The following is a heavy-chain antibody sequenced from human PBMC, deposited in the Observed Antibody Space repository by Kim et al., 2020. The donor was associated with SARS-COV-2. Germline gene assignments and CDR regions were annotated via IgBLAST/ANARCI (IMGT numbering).Heavy chain of an antibody. Sequence: SETLSLTCTVSGGSISSYYWSWIRQPPGKGLEWIGYIYYSGSTNYNPSLKSRVTISVDTSKNQFSLKLSSVTAADTAVYYCARAPFDTAMATYYYYYGMDVWGQGTTVTVSS. CDR3: ARAPFDTAMATYYYYYGMDV. J-gene: IGHJ6*02. D-gene: IGHD5-18*01. CDR2: IYYSGST. V-gene: IGHV4-59*13. CDR1: GGSISSYY.